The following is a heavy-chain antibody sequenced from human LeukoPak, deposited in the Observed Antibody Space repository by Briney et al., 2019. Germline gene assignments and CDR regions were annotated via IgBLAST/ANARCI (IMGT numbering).Heavy chain of an antibody. Sequence: PGGSLRLSCAASGFTFNSFEMNWVRQAPGKGLEWVANIKQDGSEKYYVDSVKGRLTISRDNAKNSLYLQMNSLRAEDTAVYYCARGLQSYTLAFYFDYWGQGTLVTVSS. D-gene: IGHD5-24*01. CDR3: ARGLQSYTLAFYFDY. V-gene: IGHV3-7*01. J-gene: IGHJ4*02. CDR2: IKQDGSEK. CDR1: GFTFNSFE.